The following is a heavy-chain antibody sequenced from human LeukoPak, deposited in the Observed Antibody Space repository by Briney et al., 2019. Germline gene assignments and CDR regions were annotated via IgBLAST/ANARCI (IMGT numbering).Heavy chain of an antibody. D-gene: IGHD5-12*01. CDR2: INHSGST. V-gene: IGHV4-34*01. CDR3: ARGLYSGYGFHY. J-gene: IGHJ4*02. Sequence: SETLSLTCAVYGGSFSGYYWSWIRQPPGKGLEWIGEINHSGSTNYNPSLKSRVTISVDTSKNQFSLKLSSVTAADTAVYYCARGLYSGYGFHYWGQGTLVTVSS. CDR1: GGSFSGYY.